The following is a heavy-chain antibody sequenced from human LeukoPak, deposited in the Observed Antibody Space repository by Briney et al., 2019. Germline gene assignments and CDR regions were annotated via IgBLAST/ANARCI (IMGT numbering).Heavy chain of an antibody. J-gene: IGHJ4*02. D-gene: IGHD3-9*01. CDR2: IYWNDDK. CDR1: GFSLRTSGVG. V-gene: IGHV2-5*01. Sequence: ESGPTLVDPTQTLTLTCTFSGFSLRTSGVGVGWIRQPPGKALEWLALIYWNDDKRYSPSLKSRLTITKDTSKNQVVLTMTNMDPVDTATYYCAHISPHYDILTGYDYWGQGTLVTVSS. CDR3: AHISPHYDILTGYDY.